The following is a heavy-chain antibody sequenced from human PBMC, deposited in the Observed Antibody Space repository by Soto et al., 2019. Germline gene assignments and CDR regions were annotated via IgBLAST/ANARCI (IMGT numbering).Heavy chain of an antibody. J-gene: IGHJ6*02. V-gene: IGHV4-4*02. Sequence: QVQLQESGPGLVKPSGTLSLTCAVSGGSISSGNWWSWVRQPPGKGLEWIGEIYHSGSTNYNPSLKSRVTISVDKSKNQFSLKLSSVTAADTAVYYCARDHIVVVPAASPSYYYYGMDVWGQGTTVTVSS. CDR3: ARDHIVVVPAASPSYYYYGMDV. CDR2: IYHSGST. CDR1: GGSISSGNW. D-gene: IGHD2-2*01.